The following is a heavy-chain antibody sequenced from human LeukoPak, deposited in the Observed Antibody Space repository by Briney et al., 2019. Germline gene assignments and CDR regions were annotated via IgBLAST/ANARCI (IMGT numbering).Heavy chain of an antibody. CDR2: INTNTGNP. CDR3: ARAVSIAAPSTYYFDY. CDR1: GYTFTSYA. D-gene: IGHD6-6*01. V-gene: IGHV7-4-1*02. J-gene: IGHJ4*02. Sequence: ASVKLSCKASGYTFTSYAMNWVRQAPGQGLEWMGWINTNTGNPTYAQGFTGRFVFSLDTSVSTAYLQISSLKAEDTAVYYCARAVSIAAPSTYYFDYWGQGTPVTVSS.